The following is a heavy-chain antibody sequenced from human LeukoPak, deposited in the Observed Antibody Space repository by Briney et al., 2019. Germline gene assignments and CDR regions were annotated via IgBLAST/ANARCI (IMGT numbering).Heavy chain of an antibody. D-gene: IGHD6-19*01. CDR1: GFTFSSYS. V-gene: IGHV3-21*01. J-gene: IGHJ6*03. CDR3: ARDKAGGTPNYYYSMDV. CDR2: ITISSSYT. Sequence: GGSLRLSCAASGFTFSSYSMNWVRQAPGGGLEWVSSITISSSYTYYADSVKGRFTISRDNARNSLYLQMYSLRAEDTAVYYCARDKAGGTPNYYYSMDVWGKGTTVTVSS.